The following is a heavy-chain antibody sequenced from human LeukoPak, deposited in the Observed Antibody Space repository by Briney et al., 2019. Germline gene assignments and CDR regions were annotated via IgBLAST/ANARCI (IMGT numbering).Heavy chain of an antibody. D-gene: IGHD3-10*01. CDR1: GGSFSGYY. V-gene: IGHV4-34*01. Sequence: SETLSLTCAVYGGSFSGYYWSWIRQPPGKGLERIGEINHSGSTNYNPSLKSRVTISVDTSKNQFSLKLSSVTAADTAVYYCARAGKYYYGSGSSDWFDPWGQGTLVTVSS. CDR3: ARAGKYYYGSGSSDWFDP. CDR2: INHSGST. J-gene: IGHJ5*02.